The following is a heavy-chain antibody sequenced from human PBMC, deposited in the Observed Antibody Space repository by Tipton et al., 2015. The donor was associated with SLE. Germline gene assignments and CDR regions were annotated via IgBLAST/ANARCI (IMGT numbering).Heavy chain of an antibody. V-gene: IGHV4-59*01. CDR3: VREGGMRSHYTD. CDR1: GGSIRSYY. D-gene: IGHD1-26*01. J-gene: IGHJ4*02. CDR2: IYYSGSTKYSGST. Sequence: TLSLTCSVSGGSIRSYYWSWIRQSPGKGLEWIGYIYYSGSTKYSGSTKFNPSLESRGTFSLDTSKNQFSLRLISVTAADTAVYYCVREGGMRSHYTDWGQGILVTVSS.